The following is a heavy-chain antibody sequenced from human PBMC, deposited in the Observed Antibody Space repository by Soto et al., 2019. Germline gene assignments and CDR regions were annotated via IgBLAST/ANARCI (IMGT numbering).Heavy chain of an antibody. CDR3: ARSGSLWHTHQRGAFEI. J-gene: IGHJ3*02. D-gene: IGHD2-15*01. CDR2: IIPIFGTA. CDR1: GGTFSSYA. V-gene: IGHV1-69*01. Sequence: QVQLVQSGAEVKKPGSSVQFSCKASGGTFSSYAISWVRQAPGQGLEWMGGIIPIFGTANYAQKFQGRVTITADESTSTAYMELSSLRSADTAVYYCARSGSLWHTHQRGAFEIWGQGTMVTVSS.